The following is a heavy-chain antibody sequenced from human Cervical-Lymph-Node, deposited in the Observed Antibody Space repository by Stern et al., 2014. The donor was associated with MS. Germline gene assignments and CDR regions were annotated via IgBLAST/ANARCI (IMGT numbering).Heavy chain of an antibody. CDR2: ISSYDGET. V-gene: IGHV1-18*01. D-gene: IGHD6-19*01. CDR3: AKDRAVPASSSDV. Sequence: VQLVESGPEVKKPGASVKVSCKASGYRFDSFGVSWVRPAPGQGLEWIGRISSYDGETFFGHQFQGRVTLTTETSTSTAYMEMRSLRSDDTAVYYCAKDRAVPASSSDVWGQGTLVTVSA. J-gene: IGHJ4*02. CDR1: GYRFDSFG.